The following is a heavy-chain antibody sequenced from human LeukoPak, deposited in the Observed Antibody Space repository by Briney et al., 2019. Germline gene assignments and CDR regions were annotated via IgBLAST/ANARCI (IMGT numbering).Heavy chain of an antibody. Sequence: SQTLSLTCAISGDSVSSKSAAWNWIRQSPSRGLEWLGRTYYRSKYYNDYEVYVKSRITINPDTSNNQFSLQLNSVTPAAAAVYYCARSSGDFDYWGQGTLLSVSS. CDR2: TYYRSKYYN. CDR3: ARSSGDFDY. D-gene: IGHD6-19*01. J-gene: IGHJ4*02. V-gene: IGHV6-1*01. CDR1: GDSVSSKSAA.